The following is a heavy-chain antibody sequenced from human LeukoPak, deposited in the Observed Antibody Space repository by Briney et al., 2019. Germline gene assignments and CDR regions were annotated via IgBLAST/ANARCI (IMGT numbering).Heavy chain of an antibody. V-gene: IGHV1-2*02. CDR2: INPNSGGT. CDR1: GYTFTGYY. D-gene: IGHD2-2*01. J-gene: IGHJ4*02. Sequence: ASVEVSCKASGYTFTGYYMHWVRQAPGQGLEWMGWINPNSGGTNYAQKFQGRVTMTRDTSISTAYMELSRLRSDDTAVYYCARRCTSCSDFDYWGQGTLVTVSS. CDR3: ARRCTSCSDFDY.